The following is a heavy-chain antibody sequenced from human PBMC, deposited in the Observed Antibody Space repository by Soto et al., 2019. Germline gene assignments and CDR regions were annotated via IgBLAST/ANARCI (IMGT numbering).Heavy chain of an antibody. V-gene: IGHV3-23*01. CDR1: GFTFSSYA. J-gene: IGHJ4*02. Sequence: EVQLLESGGGLVQPGGYLRLYCAASGFTFSSYAMSWVRQAPGKGLGGVSALSGSGGSTYYADSVKGRFTISSDNYKNKLYLQMNSTRAEDTGVYYCAKRPVGRRGVPYYFDYWGQGTLVTVSS. D-gene: IGHD3-10*01. CDR2: LSGSGGST. CDR3: AKRPVGRRGVPYYFDY.